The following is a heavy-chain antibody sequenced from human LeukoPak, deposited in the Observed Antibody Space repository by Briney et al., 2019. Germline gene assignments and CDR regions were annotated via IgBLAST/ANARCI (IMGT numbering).Heavy chain of an antibody. CDR1: GGFISSYY. J-gene: IGHJ4*02. D-gene: IGHD6-19*01. CDR2: TYYSGSA. V-gene: IGHV4-59*01. Sequence: SETLSLTCTVSGGFISSYYWNWIRQPPGKGLEWIGYTYYSGSANYNPPLKSRVTMSVDTSKSQFSLKLSSVTAADTAVYYCAGDSSGWNYFDYWGQGALVTVSS. CDR3: AGDSSGWNYFDY.